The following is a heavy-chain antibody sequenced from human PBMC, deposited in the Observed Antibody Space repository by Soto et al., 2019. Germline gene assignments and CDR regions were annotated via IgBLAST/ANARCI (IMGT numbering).Heavy chain of an antibody. Sequence: QVQLQESGPGLVKPSQTLSLTCTVSGGSISSGGYYWSWIRQHPGKGLEWIGYIYYSGSTYYNPSLKSRVTLSVDTSKNQFCLKLSSVTAADTAVYYCARERRGGNSYVDYWGQGTLVTVSS. CDR3: ARERRGGNSYVDY. CDR2: IYYSGST. CDR1: GGSISSGGYY. V-gene: IGHV4-31*03. D-gene: IGHD4-4*01. J-gene: IGHJ4*02.